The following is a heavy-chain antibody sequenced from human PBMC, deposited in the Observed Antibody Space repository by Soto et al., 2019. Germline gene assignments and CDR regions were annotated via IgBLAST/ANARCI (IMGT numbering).Heavy chain of an antibody. D-gene: IGHD2-21*02. Sequence: QVQLVESGGGVVQPGRSLRLSCAASGFTFSSYGMHWVRQAPGKGLEWVAVIWYDGSNKYYADSVKGRFTISRDNSKNTLYLQMNSLSSEDTAVYYCARDGGSAYCFGDCYSPLFDPWGQGTLVTVSS. CDR3: ARDGGSAYCFGDCYSPLFDP. J-gene: IGHJ5*02. CDR1: GFTFSSYG. CDR2: IWYDGSNK. V-gene: IGHV3-33*01.